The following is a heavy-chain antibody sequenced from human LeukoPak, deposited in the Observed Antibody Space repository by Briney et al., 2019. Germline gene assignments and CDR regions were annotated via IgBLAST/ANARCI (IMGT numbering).Heavy chain of an antibody. CDR3: ARDVESLGGGLNWFDP. D-gene: IGHD4-23*01. J-gene: IGHJ5*02. CDR1: GGSFSGYY. Sequence: NSSEALSLTCAVYGGSFSGYYWSWIRQPPGKGLEWIGEINHSGSTNYNPSLKSRVTISLHTSKNQFSLKLSSVTAADTAVYYCARDVESLGGGLNWFDPGGEGTLVTVSS. CDR2: INHSGST. V-gene: IGHV4-34*01.